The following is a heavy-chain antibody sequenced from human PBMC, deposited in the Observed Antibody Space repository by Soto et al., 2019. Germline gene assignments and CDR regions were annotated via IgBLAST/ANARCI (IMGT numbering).Heavy chain of an antibody. CDR1: GGSISSSAYY. D-gene: IGHD1-1*01. Sequence: QLHLQESGPGLLKPSETLSLTCTVSGGSISSSAYYWGWIRQPPGKRLEWIASISYSGSTYYNPSLKSRVTISVDTSKNQFSLKLRSMTAAATAVYYCARQVEVTYFDYWGQGTLVTVSS. V-gene: IGHV4-39*01. CDR3: ARQVEVTYFDY. J-gene: IGHJ4*02. CDR2: ISYSGST.